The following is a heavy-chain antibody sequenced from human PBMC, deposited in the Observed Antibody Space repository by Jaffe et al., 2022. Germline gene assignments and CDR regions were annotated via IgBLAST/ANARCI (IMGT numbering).Heavy chain of an antibody. CDR2: ISGSGGST. D-gene: IGHD6-19*01. CDR3: ATGISLAVAPQTFDY. V-gene: IGHV3-23*01. Sequence: EVQLLESGGGLVQPGGSLRLSCAASGFTFSSYAMSWVRQAPGKGLEWVSAISGSGGSTYYADSVKGRFTISRDNSKNTLYLQMNSLRAEDTAVYYCATGISLAVAPQTFDYWGQGTLVTVSS. CDR1: GFTFSSYA. J-gene: IGHJ4*02.